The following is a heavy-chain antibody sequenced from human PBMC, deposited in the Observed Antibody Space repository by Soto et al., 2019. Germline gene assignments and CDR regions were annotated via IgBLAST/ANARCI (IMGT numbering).Heavy chain of an antibody. CDR1: GFTFSYYW. CDR2: IKQDGSEK. V-gene: IGHV3-7*01. J-gene: IGHJ2*01. CDR3: ARVANRYFDL. Sequence: EVQLVESGGGLVQPGGSLRLSCAASGFTFSYYWMSWVRQAPGKGLEWVANIKQDGSEKYYVDSVKGRFTISRDNANNSLYRQLNSVRVEDTAIYYCARVANRYFDLWGRGTLVTVSS.